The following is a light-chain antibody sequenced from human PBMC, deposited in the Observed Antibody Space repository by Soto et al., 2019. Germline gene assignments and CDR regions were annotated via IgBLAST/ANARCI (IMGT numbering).Light chain of an antibody. V-gene: IGLV2-14*01. Sequence: LTQPASVSGSPGQSITISCTGTSSDVGGYNYVSWYQQHPGKAPKLMIYEVSNRPSGVSNRFSGSKSGNTASLTISGLQAEDEADYYCSSYTSSTSLDVFGTGTKVTVL. CDR1: SSDVGGYNY. CDR3: SSYTSSTSLDV. CDR2: EVS. J-gene: IGLJ1*01.